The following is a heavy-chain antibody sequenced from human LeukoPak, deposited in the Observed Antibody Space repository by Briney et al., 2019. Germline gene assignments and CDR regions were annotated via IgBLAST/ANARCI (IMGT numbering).Heavy chain of an antibody. Sequence: GASVKVSCKASGDTFSRFTFAWLRQVPGQGLEWMGRFIPLFDLATYAERLQGRVTMTADQSTDTAYMELSSLRSEDTAVYYCARVTKGSGDYFGSYFDYWGQGTMVTVSS. CDR1: GDTFSRFT. V-gene: IGHV1-69*02. CDR3: ARVTKGSGDYFGSYFDY. J-gene: IGHJ4*02. D-gene: IGHD2-21*01. CDR2: FIPLFDLA.